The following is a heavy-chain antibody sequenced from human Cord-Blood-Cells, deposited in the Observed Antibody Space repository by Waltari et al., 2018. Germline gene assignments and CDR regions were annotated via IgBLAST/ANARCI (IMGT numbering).Heavy chain of an antibody. CDR2: IYYSGSN. CDR3: ARHGMTTKDWYFDL. V-gene: IGHV4-39*01. CDR1: GGSISSSSYY. D-gene: IGHD4-4*01. J-gene: IGHJ2*01. Sequence: QLQLQESGPGLVKPSETLSLTCTVSGGSISSSSYYWGWIRQPPGKGLEWIGSIYYSGSNYYNPSLKSRVTISVDTSKNQFSLKLSSVTAADTAVYYWARHGMTTKDWYFDLWGRGTLVTVSS.